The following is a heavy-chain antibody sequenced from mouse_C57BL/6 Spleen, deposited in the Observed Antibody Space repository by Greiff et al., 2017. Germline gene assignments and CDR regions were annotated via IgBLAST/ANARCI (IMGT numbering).Heavy chain of an antibody. CDR1: GFTFSSYA. J-gene: IGHJ4*01. Sequence: EVQLVESGGGLVKPGGSLKLSCAASGFTFSSYAMSWVRQTPEKRLEWVATISDGGSYTYYPDNVKGRFTISRDNAKNNLYLQMSHLKSEDTAMYYCARGGNYDAMDYWGQGTSVTVSS. CDR3: ARGGNYDAMDY. D-gene: IGHD2-1*01. V-gene: IGHV5-4*01. CDR2: ISDGGSYT.